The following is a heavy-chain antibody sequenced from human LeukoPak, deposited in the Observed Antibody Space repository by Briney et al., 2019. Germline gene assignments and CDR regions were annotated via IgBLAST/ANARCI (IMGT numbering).Heavy chain of an antibody. CDR1: GGSFSGYY. V-gene: IGHV4-34*01. D-gene: IGHD3-3*01. J-gene: IGHJ3*01. Sequence: SEALSLTCAVYGGSFSGYYWSWVRQPPGKGLEWIGEVDIDAHTSSNPSLKSRVTISADSSKNQFTLTLRSLTAADTALYYCVRQIGACAFDSWGQGTSVTVSS. CDR2: VDIDAHT. CDR3: VRQIGACAFDS.